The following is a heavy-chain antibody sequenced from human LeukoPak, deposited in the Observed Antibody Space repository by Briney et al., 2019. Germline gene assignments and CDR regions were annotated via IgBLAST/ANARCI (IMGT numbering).Heavy chain of an antibody. V-gene: IGHV3-23*01. CDR2: ISVNGGTT. D-gene: IGHD4-23*01. J-gene: IGHJ4*02. CDR3: VKGGGNVRRYFEY. Sequence: GSLRLSCAASGFTFSSYAMNWVRPAPGKGLEWVSSISVNGGTTYYADSVKGRFTISRDSSKNTLYLQMNSLRAEDTAVYYCVKGGGNVRRYFEYWGQGTLVTVSS. CDR1: GFTFSSYA.